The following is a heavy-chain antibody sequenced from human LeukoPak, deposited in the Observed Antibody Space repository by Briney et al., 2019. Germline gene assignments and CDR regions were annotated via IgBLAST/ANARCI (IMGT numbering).Heavy chain of an antibody. D-gene: IGHD6-19*01. J-gene: IGHJ4*02. CDR2: ISSSSSTI. CDR1: GFTFDDYS. V-gene: IGHV3-48*01. CDR3: ARDSAGIAVAGDFDY. Sequence: GGSLRLSCAASGFTFDDYSMNWVRQAPGKGLEWVSCISSSSSTIYYADSVKGRFTISRDNAKNSLYLQMNSLRAEDTAVYYCARDSAGIAVAGDFDYWGQGTLVTVSS.